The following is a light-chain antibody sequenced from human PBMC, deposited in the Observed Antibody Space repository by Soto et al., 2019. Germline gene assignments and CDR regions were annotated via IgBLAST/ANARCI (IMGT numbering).Light chain of an antibody. V-gene: IGKV3-20*01. CDR1: QSVSSN. J-gene: IGKJ1*01. CDR3: QQYGGTPWT. Sequence: EIVMTQSPATLSVSPGERATLSCRASQSVSSNLAWYQQKPGQAPRLLIYGASSRATGIPDRFRGSGSGTDFSLTISRLEPEDFAVYYCQQYGGTPWTFGQGTKVDIK. CDR2: GAS.